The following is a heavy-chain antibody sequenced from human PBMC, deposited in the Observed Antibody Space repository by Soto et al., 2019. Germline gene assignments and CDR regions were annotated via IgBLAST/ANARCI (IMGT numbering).Heavy chain of an antibody. D-gene: IGHD2-15*01. CDR3: ARHRVLPGQPPGLMDV. V-gene: IGHV5-51*01. CDR1: GYSFASYW. Sequence: LGESLKISCKGSGYSFASYWIGWVRQMPGKGLEWMGIIYPGDSDTRYSPSFQGQVTISADKSISTAYLQWSSLKASDTAMYYCARHRVLPGQPPGLMDVGGQGTTVTVSS. J-gene: IGHJ6*02. CDR2: IYPGDSDT.